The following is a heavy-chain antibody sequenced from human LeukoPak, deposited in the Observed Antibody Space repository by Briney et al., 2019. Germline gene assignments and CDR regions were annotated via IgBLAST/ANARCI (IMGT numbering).Heavy chain of an antibody. V-gene: IGHV3-9*01. CDR3: AKEKGSSGWTNAFDI. J-gene: IGHJ3*02. CDR1: GFTFNSHA. D-gene: IGHD1-26*01. Sequence: SLKISCAASGFTFNSHAMHWVRQAPGKGLEWVSGISWNSGSIGYADSVKGRFTISRDNAKNSLYLQMNSLRAEDTALYYCAKEKGSSGWTNAFDIWGQGTMVTVSS. CDR2: ISWNSGSI.